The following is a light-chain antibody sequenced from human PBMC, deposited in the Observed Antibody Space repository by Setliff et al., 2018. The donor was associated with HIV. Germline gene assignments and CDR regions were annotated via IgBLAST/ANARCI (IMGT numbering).Light chain of an antibody. CDR2: GVS. V-gene: IGLV2-14*03. J-gene: IGLJ1*01. CDR3: SSYTSSTPLYV. CDR1: NSDVGGYNY. Sequence: QSVLAQPASVSGSPGQSITISCTVINSDVGGYNYVSWYQQHPGKAPKLMISGVSYRPSGVSNRFSGSKSGNTASLTISGLQAEDEADYYCSSYTSSTPLYVFGTGTKVTVL.